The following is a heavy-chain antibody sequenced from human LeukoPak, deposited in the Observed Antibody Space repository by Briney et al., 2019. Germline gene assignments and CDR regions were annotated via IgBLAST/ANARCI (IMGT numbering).Heavy chain of an antibody. V-gene: IGHV3-23*01. CDR2: ITASGDTT. Sequence: PGGSLRLSCVASGFTFSSYAMCWVRQAPGKGLEWVSPITASGDTTYYAGSVRGQFTISRDNSRNTLYLQINSLRAEDTAVYYCARSSLPGRSGRTEYFQHWGQGALVTVSS. D-gene: IGHD6-19*01. CDR1: GFTFSSYA. CDR3: ARSSLPGRSGRTEYFQH. J-gene: IGHJ1*01.